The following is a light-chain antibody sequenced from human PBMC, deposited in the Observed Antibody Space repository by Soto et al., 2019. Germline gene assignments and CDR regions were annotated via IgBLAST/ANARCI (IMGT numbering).Light chain of an antibody. J-gene: IGLJ2*01. CDR3: TSYTNSNTLI. Sequence: QSALTQPASVSGSPGQSVTISCTGTSSDIGLYNYVSWYQQHPGKAPKLMVYDVTHRPSGVSNRFSGSKSGNTASLTISGLLDEDEADYYCTSYTNSNTLIFGGGTKLTVL. CDR1: SSDIGLYNY. V-gene: IGLV2-14*01. CDR2: DVT.